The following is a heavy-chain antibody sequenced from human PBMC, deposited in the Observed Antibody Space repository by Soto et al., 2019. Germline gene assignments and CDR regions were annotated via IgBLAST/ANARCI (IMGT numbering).Heavy chain of an antibody. D-gene: IGHD3-3*01. CDR1: GFTFSSYA. J-gene: IGHJ6*02. CDR3: ARGENYDSWIGLYYYYGMDV. V-gene: IGHV3-30-3*01. CDR2: ISYDGSNK. Sequence: QVQLVESGGGVVQPGRSLRLSCAASGFTFSSYAMHWVRQAPGKGLEWVAVISYDGSNKYYADSVKGRFTISRDNSKNTRDLQMNSLRAEDTAVYYCARGENYDSWIGLYYYYGMDVWGQGTTVTVSS.